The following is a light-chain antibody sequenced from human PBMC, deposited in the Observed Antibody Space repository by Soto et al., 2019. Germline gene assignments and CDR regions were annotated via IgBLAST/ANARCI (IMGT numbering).Light chain of an antibody. CDR3: KSYAVGSTYV. CDR2: EVD. Sequence: QSALTQPASVSGSPGQSITISCTGTGSDIGYFNYVSWYQQQPGKAPKLMIYEVDNRPSGVSIRFSGSKSGGTASLTISGLQAEDEADYYCKSYAVGSTYVFGTGTKLTVL. J-gene: IGLJ1*01. CDR1: GSDIGYFNY. V-gene: IGLV2-14*01.